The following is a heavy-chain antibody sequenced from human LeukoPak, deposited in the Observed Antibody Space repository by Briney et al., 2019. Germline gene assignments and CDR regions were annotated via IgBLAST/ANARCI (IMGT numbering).Heavy chain of an antibody. CDR3: AREGAYYDSSGYYYYYYMDV. V-gene: IGHV3-74*01. CDR1: GFTFSSYW. J-gene: IGHJ6*03. Sequence: PGGSLRLSCAASGFTFSSYWMHWVRQAPGKGLVWVSRINSDGSSTSYADSVKGRFTISRDNAKNTLYLQMNSLRAEDTAVYCCAREGAYYDSSGYYYYYYMDVWGKGTTVTVSS. D-gene: IGHD3-22*01. CDR2: INSDGSST.